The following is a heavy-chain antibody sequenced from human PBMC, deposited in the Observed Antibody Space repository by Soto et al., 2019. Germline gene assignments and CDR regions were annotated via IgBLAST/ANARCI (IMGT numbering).Heavy chain of an antibody. CDR2: IWYDGSNK. CDR3: ARDPHEEPGAFDY. Sequence: GGSLRLSCAASGFTFSSYGMHWVRQAPGKGLEWVAVIWYDGSNKYYADSVKGRFTISRDNSKNTLYLQMNSLRAEDTAVYYCARDPHEEPGAFDYWGQGTLGTVSS. CDR1: GFTFSSYG. D-gene: IGHD1-1*01. J-gene: IGHJ4*02. V-gene: IGHV3-33*01.